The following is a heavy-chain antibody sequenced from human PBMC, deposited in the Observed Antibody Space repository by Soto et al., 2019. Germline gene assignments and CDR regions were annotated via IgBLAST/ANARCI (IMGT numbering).Heavy chain of an antibody. CDR1: GGSVSSGSYY. J-gene: IGHJ4*02. D-gene: IGHD4-17*01. CDR2: IYYSGGT. CDR3: AVRPVTTSLWYYFDY. Sequence: KPSETLSLTCTVSGGSVSSGSYYWSWIRQPPGKGLEWIGYIYYSGGTNYNPSLKSRVTISVDTSKNQFSLKLSSVTAADTAVYYCAVRPVTTSLWYYFDYWGQRALVTVSS. V-gene: IGHV4-61*01.